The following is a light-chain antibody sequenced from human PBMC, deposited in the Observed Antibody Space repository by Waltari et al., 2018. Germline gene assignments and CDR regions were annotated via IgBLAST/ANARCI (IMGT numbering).Light chain of an antibody. CDR3: QSYDSSLSGSEV. Sequence: QSVLTQPPSVSGAPGQRVTISCTGSSSNIGAGYDVHWYQQLPGTAPKLLIYGNSNRPSGVPDRVSGSKSGTSASLAITGLQAEDEADYYCQSYDSSLSGSEVFGTGTKVTVL. CDR1: SSNIGAGYD. V-gene: IGLV1-40*01. J-gene: IGLJ1*01. CDR2: GNS.